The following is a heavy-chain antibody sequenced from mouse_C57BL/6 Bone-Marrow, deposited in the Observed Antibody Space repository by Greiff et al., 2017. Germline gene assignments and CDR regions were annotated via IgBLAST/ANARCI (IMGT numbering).Heavy chain of an antibody. CDR2: SRNKANDYTT. D-gene: IGHD2-2*01. J-gene: IGHJ4*01. Sequence: EVKLVESGGGLVQSGRSLRLSCATSGFTFSDFYMEWVRQAPGKGLEWIAASRNKANDYTTEYSASVKGRFIVSRDTSQSILYLQMNALRAEDTAIYYCARGLRAMDYWGQGTSVTVSS. V-gene: IGHV7-1*01. CDR3: ARGLRAMDY. CDR1: GFTFSDFY.